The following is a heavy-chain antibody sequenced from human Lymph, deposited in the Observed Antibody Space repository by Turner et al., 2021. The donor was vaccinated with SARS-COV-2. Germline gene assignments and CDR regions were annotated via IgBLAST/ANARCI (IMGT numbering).Heavy chain of an antibody. J-gene: IGHJ5*02. V-gene: IGHV1-69*04. CDR1: GGTFSSYA. Sequence: QVQLVQSGAEVRKPGSPVKVSCKTSGGTFSSYAMNWVRQAPGQGLEWMGRITPNLGIANYAQKFQGRVTTTADKSTSTAYMELSSLRSEDTAVYYCARGGLYAYSGCYDRWFDPWGQGTLVTVSS. CDR3: ARGGLYAYSGCYDRWFDP. CDR2: ITPNLGIA. D-gene: IGHD3-22*01.